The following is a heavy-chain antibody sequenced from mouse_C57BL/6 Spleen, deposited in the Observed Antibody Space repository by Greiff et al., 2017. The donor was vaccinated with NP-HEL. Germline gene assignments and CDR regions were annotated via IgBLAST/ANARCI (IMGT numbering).Heavy chain of an antibody. J-gene: IGHJ4*01. V-gene: IGHV1-53*01. D-gene: IGHD4-1*01. CDR1: GYTFPSYW. CDR2: INPSNGGT. CDR3: AREGELGRPRGAMDY. Sequence: VQLQQSGTELVKPGASVKLSCKASGYTFPSYWMHWVKQRPGQGLEWIGNINPSNGGTNYNEKFKSKATLTVDKSSSTAYMQLSSLTSEDSAVYYCAREGELGRPRGAMDYWGQGTSVTVSS.